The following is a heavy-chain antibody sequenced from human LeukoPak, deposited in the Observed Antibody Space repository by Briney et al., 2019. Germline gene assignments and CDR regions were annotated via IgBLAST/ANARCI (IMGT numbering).Heavy chain of an antibody. V-gene: IGHV3-48*04. D-gene: IGHD3-10*01. CDR2: ISSSGGTI. CDR3: ARDIYFGELLRGMDV. CDR1: GFTFSSYA. J-gene: IGHJ6*02. Sequence: GGSLRLSCAASGFTFSSYAMSWVRQAPGKGLEWVSYISSSGGTIYYADSVKGRFTISRDNAKNSLYLQMNSLRVEDTAVYYCARDIYFGELLRGMDVWGQGTTVTVSS.